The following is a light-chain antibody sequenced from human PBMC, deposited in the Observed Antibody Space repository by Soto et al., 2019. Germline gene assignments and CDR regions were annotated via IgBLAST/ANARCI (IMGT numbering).Light chain of an antibody. CDR2: DAS. J-gene: IGKJ4*01. CDR3: QQRTNWPLT. V-gene: IGKV3-11*01. Sequence: EIVLTQSPATLSFSPGERATLSCRASQSVSSQLAWYQQKPGQAPRLLIYDASNRATGIPARFSGSGSGTDFTLTISSLVPEDFAVYYCQQRTNWPLTFGGVTKVEIK. CDR1: QSVSSQ.